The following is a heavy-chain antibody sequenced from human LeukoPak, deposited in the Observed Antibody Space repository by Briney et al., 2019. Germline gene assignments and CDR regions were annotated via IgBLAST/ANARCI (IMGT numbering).Heavy chain of an antibody. CDR1: GFTFSSYA. CDR3: AKGPLTRDARSPYYFDY. J-gene: IGHJ4*02. Sequence: GGSLRLSCAASGFTFSSYAMSWVRQAPGKGLEWVSAISGSGGSTYYADSVKGRFTISRDNSKNTLYLQMNSLRAEDTAVYYCAKGPLTRDARSPYYFDYWGQGTLVTVSS. CDR2: ISGSGGST. V-gene: IGHV3-23*01. D-gene: IGHD1-14*01.